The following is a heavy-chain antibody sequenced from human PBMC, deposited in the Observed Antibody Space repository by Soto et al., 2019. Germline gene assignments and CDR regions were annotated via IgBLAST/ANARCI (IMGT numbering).Heavy chain of an antibody. D-gene: IGHD3-22*01. Sequence: QVQLVESGGGVVQPGRSLRLSCAASGFTFSSYAMHWVRQAPGKGLEWVAVISYDGSNKYYADSVKGRFTISRDNSKNTLYRQMNSLRAEDTAVYYCARAYYYDSSGYVDYWGQGTLVTVSS. V-gene: IGHV3-30-3*01. CDR1: GFTFSSYA. J-gene: IGHJ4*02. CDR2: ISYDGSNK. CDR3: ARAYYYDSSGYVDY.